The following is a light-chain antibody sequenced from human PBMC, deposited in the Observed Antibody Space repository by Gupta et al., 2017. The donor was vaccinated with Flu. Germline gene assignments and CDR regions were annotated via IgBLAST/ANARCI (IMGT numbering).Light chain of an antibody. CDR2: CAS. CDR1: QTVVSSY. CDR3: QHYGSSPRLT. Sequence: EIVLKQSPGTLSLSPGERATLSCRASQTVVSSYLAWFQQKPGQPPTLLIYCASNRATGVPERFSGGGAGTGFTLTISRLEAEDFAVYYCQHYGSSPRLTFGGGTKVEIK. J-gene: IGKJ4*01. V-gene: IGKV3-20*01.